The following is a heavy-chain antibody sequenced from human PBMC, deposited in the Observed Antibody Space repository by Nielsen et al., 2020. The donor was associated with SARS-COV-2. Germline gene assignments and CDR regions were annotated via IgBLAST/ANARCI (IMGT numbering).Heavy chain of an antibody. CDR2: ISSDGSRT. V-gene: IGHV3-64D*06. CDR1: GFTFRNYV. D-gene: IGHD6-13*01. CDR3: VKDLGAAAGPTGGDH. Sequence: GGSLRLSCSVSGFTFRNYVMNWVRQAPGKGLEDVASISSDGSRTYHSDSVKGRFTISRDNSQNTLYLQMSSLRVEDTAVYYCVKDLGAAAGPTGGDHWGQGTLVTVSS. J-gene: IGHJ4*02.